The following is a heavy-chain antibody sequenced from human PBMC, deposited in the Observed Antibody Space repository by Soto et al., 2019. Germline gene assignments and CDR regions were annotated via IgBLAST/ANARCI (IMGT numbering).Heavy chain of an antibody. J-gene: IGHJ5*02. V-gene: IGHV4-4*02. Sequence: KTSETLSLTCGVSGGTIRSPDWWTWVRQPPGKGLEWIGEIFQSGSTNYTPSLESRVTISVDKSKNQFSLTLTSVTAADTAVYFCARGRDRYSSGWSWFDPWGQGILVTVSS. D-gene: IGHD6-19*01. CDR1: GGTIRSPDW. CDR3: ARGRDRYSSGWSWFDP. CDR2: IFQSGST.